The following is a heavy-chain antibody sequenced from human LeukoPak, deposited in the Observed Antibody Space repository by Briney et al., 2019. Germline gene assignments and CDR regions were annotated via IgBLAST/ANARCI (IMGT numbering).Heavy chain of an antibody. CDR2: ISGSGGST. Sequence: PGGSLRLSCTTSGFAFSSYAMSWVRQAPGKGLEWVSAISGSGGSTYYADSVKGRFTISRDNSKNTLYLQMNSLRAEDTAVYYCVAGLIDYWGQGTLVTVSS. J-gene: IGHJ4*02. V-gene: IGHV3-23*01. CDR1: GFAFSSYA. CDR3: VAGLIDY. D-gene: IGHD6-13*01.